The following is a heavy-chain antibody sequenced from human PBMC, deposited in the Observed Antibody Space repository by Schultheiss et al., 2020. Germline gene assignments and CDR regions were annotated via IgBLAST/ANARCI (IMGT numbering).Heavy chain of an antibody. CDR1: GYTFTGYY. V-gene: IGHV1-69*04. D-gene: IGHD2-8*01. Sequence: SVKVSCKASGYTFTGYYMHWVRQAPGQGLEWMGRIIPILGIANYAQKFQGRVTITADKSTSTAYMELSSLRSEDTAVYYCARDCTNGVCIGIDPWGQGTLVTVSS. CDR3: ARDCTNGVCIGIDP. J-gene: IGHJ5*02. CDR2: IIPILGIA.